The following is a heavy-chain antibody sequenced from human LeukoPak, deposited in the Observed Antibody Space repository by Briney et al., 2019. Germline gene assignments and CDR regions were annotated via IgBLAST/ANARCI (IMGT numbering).Heavy chain of an antibody. V-gene: IGHV3-23*01. D-gene: IGHD5-12*01. J-gene: IGHJ4*02. CDR2: ISGSGGST. Sequence: GGSLRLSCAASGFTFSSYAMSWVRQAPGKGLEWVSAISGSGGSTSYAQKFQGRVTMTRDMSTSTVYMELSSLRSEDTAVYYCATWRRRLRQSEPFDYWGQGTLVTVSS. CDR1: GFTFSSYA. CDR3: ATWRRRLRQSEPFDY.